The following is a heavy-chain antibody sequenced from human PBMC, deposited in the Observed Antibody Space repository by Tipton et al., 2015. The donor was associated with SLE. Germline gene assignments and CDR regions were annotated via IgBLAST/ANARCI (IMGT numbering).Heavy chain of an antibody. CDR1: GGSFSGYY. CDR2: INYSGST. J-gene: IGHJ3*02. Sequence: TLSLTCAVYGGSFSGYYWSWIRQSPGKGLEWIGEINYSGSTKYNPSLKSRVTISVDASKNQFSLKMNFMTAADTAVYYCARELMVVRGLSRRDAFDIWGQGAMVTVSS. V-gene: IGHV4-34*01. D-gene: IGHD3-10*01. CDR3: ARELMVVRGLSRRDAFDI.